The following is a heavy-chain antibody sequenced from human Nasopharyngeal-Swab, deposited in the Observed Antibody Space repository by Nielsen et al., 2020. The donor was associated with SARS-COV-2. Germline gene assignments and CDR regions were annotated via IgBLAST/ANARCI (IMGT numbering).Heavy chain of an antibody. D-gene: IGHD2-2*01. CDR3: ARGAVAVVPAAMRYYYYYYMDV. V-gene: IGHV3-13*04. CDR1: GFTFSSYD. J-gene: IGHJ6*03. Sequence: GGSLRLSCAASGFTFSSYDMHWVRQATGKGLEWVPAIGTAGDTYYPGSVKGRFTISRENAKNSLYLQMNSLRAGDTAVYYCARGAVAVVPAAMRYYYYYYMDVWGKGTTVTVSS. CDR2: IGTAGDT.